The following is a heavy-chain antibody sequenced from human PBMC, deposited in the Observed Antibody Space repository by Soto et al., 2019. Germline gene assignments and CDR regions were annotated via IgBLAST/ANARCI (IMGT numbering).Heavy chain of an antibody. CDR2: IWYDGSNK. Sequence: PGGSLRLSCAASGFTFSSYGMHWVRQAPGKGLEWVAVIWYDGSNKYYADSVKGRFTISRDNSKNTLYLQMNSLRAEDTAVYYCAGDMSGELGIPDYWGQGTLVTVSS. D-gene: IGHD7-27*01. CDR1: GFTFSSYG. J-gene: IGHJ4*02. CDR3: AGDMSGELGIPDY. V-gene: IGHV3-33*01.